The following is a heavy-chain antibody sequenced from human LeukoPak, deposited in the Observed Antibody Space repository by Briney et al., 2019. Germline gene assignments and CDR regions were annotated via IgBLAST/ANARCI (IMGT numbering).Heavy chain of an antibody. Sequence: GGSLRLSCVASGFTVSSSHMNWVRQAPGKGPEWVSTIYNGGSTSYGDSVKGRFAISRDSSKSTLYLDMNSLRPEDTAVYYCARASQWLAFDYWGQGTLVTVSS. V-gene: IGHV3-53*01. J-gene: IGHJ4*02. CDR3: ARASQWLAFDY. D-gene: IGHD6-19*01. CDR2: IYNGGST. CDR1: GFTVSSSH.